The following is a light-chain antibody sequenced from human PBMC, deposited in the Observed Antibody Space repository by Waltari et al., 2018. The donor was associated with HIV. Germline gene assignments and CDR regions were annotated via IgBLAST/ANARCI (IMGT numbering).Light chain of an antibody. J-gene: IGLJ3*02. CDR1: SSTIGAGYD. Sequence: QSVLTQPPSVSGAPGHRVTISCPGSSSTIGAGYDVHWYQQLPGTAPNLLIYGNSNRPSGVPDRFSGSKSGTSASLAITGLQAEDEADYYCQSYDSSLSAWVFGGGTRLTVL. CDR3: QSYDSSLSAWV. CDR2: GNS. V-gene: IGLV1-40*01.